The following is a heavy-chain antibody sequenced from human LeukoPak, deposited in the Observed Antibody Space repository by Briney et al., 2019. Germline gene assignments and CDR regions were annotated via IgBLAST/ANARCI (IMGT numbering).Heavy chain of an antibody. V-gene: IGHV3-7*01. Sequence: GGSLRLSCAASGFTFSSYWMSWVRQAPGKGLEWAANIKQDGSEKYYVDSVKGRFTISRDNAKNSLYLQMNSLRAEDTAVYYCARAFRVVPAAIFYWGQGTLVTVSS. CDR1: GFTFSSYW. J-gene: IGHJ4*02. CDR3: ARAFRVVPAAIFY. D-gene: IGHD2-2*01. CDR2: IKQDGSEK.